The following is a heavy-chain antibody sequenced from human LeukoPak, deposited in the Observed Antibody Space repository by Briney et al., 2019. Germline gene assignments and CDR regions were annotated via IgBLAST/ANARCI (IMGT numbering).Heavy chain of an antibody. CDR2: ISYDGSNK. D-gene: IGHD6-19*01. J-gene: IGHJ4*02. CDR3: ARQSGDQSSAWYFDA. Sequence: PGGSLRLSCAASGFTFSSYAMHWVRQAPGKGLEWVAVISYDGSNKYYADSVKGRFTISRDNSKNTLYLQMNSLRAEDTAIYYCARQSGDQSSAWYFDAWGQGTLVTVSS. V-gene: IGHV3-30-3*01. CDR1: GFTFSSYA.